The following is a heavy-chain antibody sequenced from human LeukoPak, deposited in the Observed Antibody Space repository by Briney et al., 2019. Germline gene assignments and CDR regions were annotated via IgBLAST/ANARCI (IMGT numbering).Heavy chain of an antibody. V-gene: IGHV3-23*01. Sequence: GGSLRLSCAASGFTFSSYAMSWVRQAPGKGLEWVSAISGSGGSTYYADSVKGRFTISRDNSKNTLYLQMNSLRAEDTAVYYCARDSIAQYYYYMDVWGKGTTITVSS. CDR2: ISGSGGST. D-gene: IGHD6-6*01. CDR3: ARDSIAQYYYYMDV. CDR1: GFTFSSYA. J-gene: IGHJ6*03.